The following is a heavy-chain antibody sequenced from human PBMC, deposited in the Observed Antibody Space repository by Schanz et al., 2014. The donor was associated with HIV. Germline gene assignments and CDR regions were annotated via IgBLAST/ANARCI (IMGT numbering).Heavy chain of an antibody. Sequence: QVQLVESGGGVVQPGRSLRLSCAASGFTFSSYGMHWVRQAPGKGLEWVAVISYDGSDKYYADSVKGRFTISRDNSKNTLYLQMNRLRAEDTAVYYCARLYYDSWGGKDEYYFDYWGQGTLVTVSS. CDR2: ISYDGSDK. V-gene: IGHV3-30*03. D-gene: IGHD3-3*01. CDR3: ARLYYDSWGGKDEYYFDY. CDR1: GFTFSSYG. J-gene: IGHJ4*02.